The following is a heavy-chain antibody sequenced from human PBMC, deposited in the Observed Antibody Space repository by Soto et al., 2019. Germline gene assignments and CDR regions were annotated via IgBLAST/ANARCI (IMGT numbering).Heavy chain of an antibody. CDR1: GYTFTSYG. CDR3: ARDRYYYDYVCGSYRFDY. CDR2: ISAYNGNT. Sequence: QVQLVQSGAEVKKPGASVKVSCKASGYTFTSYGISWVRQAPGQGLEWMGWISAYNGNTNYTQKLQGRVTMTTDRSTSTDYMELRRLRSDDTGVYYCARDRYYYDYVCGSYRFDYWGQGTLVTVAS. D-gene: IGHD3-16*02. J-gene: IGHJ4*02. V-gene: IGHV1-18*01.